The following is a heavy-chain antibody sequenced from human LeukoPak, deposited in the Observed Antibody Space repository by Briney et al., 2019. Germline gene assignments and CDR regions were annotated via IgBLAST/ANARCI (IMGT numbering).Heavy chain of an antibody. Sequence: GGSLRLSCAASGFTFDDYAMHWVRQAPGKGLEWVSGISWNSGSIGYADSVKGRFTISRDNSKNTLYLQMNSLRAEDTAVYYCAKVYGMDVWGQGTTVTVSS. CDR2: ISWNSGSI. CDR3: AKVYGMDV. V-gene: IGHV3-9*01. CDR1: GFTFDDYA. J-gene: IGHJ6*02.